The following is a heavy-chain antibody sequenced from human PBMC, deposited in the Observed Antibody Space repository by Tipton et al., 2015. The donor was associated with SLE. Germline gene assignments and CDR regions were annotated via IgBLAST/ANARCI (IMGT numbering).Heavy chain of an antibody. Sequence: GSLRLSCSASGFTFSTYAMHWVRQAPEKGLEYLSLISRNGVTVFNADSVKGRFTVSRDNSENTLYLQMSSLRPEDTAVYYCVKGGASVRSPFDVWGQGTMVTVSS. V-gene: IGHV3-64D*08. J-gene: IGHJ3*01. CDR3: VKGGASVRSPFDV. CDR2: ISRNGVTV. D-gene: IGHD2-2*01. CDR1: GFTFSTYA.